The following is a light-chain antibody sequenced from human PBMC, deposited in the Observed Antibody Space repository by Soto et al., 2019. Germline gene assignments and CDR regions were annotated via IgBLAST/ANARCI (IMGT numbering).Light chain of an antibody. J-gene: IGKJ4*01. CDR3: QQANSLPLT. CDR1: QSVSSS. CDR2: GTS. V-gene: IGKV3-15*01. Sequence: EIVVTQSPATLSVSPLERVTLSCRASQSVSSSLAWYQQKPGQAPRLLIYGTSSRATGIPARFSGSGSGTEFTLTISSLQSEDFATYYCQQANSLPLTFGGGTKVDIK.